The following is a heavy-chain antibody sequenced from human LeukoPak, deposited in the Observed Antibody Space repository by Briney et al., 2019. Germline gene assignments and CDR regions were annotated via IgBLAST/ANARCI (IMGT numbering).Heavy chain of an antibody. D-gene: IGHD3-3*01. J-gene: IGHJ5*02. V-gene: IGHV3-23*01. CDR1: GFTFTSYA. Sequence: GGSLRLSCAASGFTFTSYAMSWVRQAPGKGLEWVSAISGSGGSTYYADSVEGRFTISRDNSKNTLYLQMNSLRAEDTAVYYCAKGRPSITIFGVVIMGSGFDPWGQGTLVTVSS. CDR2: ISGSGGST. CDR3: AKGRPSITIFGVVIMGSGFDP.